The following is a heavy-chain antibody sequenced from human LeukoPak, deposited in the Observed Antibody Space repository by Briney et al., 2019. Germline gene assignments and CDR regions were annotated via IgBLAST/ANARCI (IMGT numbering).Heavy chain of an antibody. Sequence: SVKVSCKASGGTFSSYAISWVRQAPGQGLEWMGGIIPIFGTANYAQKFQGRVTITADESTSTAYMELSSLRSEDTAVYYCARDLVEYYDSSGYYYGAFDIWRQGTMVTVSS. CDR1: GGTFSSYA. J-gene: IGHJ3*02. V-gene: IGHV1-69*13. CDR3: ARDLVEYYDSSGYYYGAFDI. D-gene: IGHD3-22*01. CDR2: IIPIFGTA.